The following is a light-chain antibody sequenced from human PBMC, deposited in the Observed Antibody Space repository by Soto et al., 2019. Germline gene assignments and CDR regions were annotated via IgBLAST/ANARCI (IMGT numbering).Light chain of an antibody. CDR1: QSLFYSSNSKNY. Sequence: DIVMTQSPDSLAVSLGERATINCKSSQSLFYSSNSKNYLAWYQQKPGQPPKLLINWASTRESGVPVRFSGRRVGTNFPFTISRLQGGDFAIYFFQQYFYLWTFGQGTKVEIK. CDR3: QQYFYLWT. V-gene: IGKV4-1*01. J-gene: IGKJ1*01. CDR2: WAS.